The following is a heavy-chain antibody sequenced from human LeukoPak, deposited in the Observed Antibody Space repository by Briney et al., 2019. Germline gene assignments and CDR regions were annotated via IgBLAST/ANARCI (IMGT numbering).Heavy chain of an antibody. D-gene: IGHD6-19*01. CDR3: AKDRLIAVAPNWFDP. Sequence: GGSLRLSCAASGFTFSSYGMHWVRQAPGKGLEWVAVISYDGSNKYYADSVKGRFTISRDNSKNTLYLQMNSLRAEDTAVYYCAKDRLIAVAPNWFDPWGQGTLVTVSS. J-gene: IGHJ5*02. CDR1: GFTFSSYG. CDR2: ISYDGSNK. V-gene: IGHV3-30*18.